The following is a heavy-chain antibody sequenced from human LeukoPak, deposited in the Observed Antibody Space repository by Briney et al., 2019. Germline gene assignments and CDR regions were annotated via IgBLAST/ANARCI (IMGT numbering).Heavy chain of an antibody. Sequence: PSETLSLTCTVSGGSISSSSYYWGWIRQPPGKGLEWIGSIYYSGSTYYNPSLKSRVTISVDTSKNQFSLQLNSVTPEDTAVYYCARDYYDYGDSFSFDYWGQGTLVTVSS. CDR1: GGSISSSSYY. D-gene: IGHD4-17*01. CDR2: IYYSGST. J-gene: IGHJ4*02. CDR3: ARDYYDYGDSFSFDY. V-gene: IGHV4-39*07.